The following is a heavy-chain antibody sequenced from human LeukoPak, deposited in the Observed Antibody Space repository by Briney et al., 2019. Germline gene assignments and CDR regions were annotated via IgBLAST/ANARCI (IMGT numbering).Heavy chain of an antibody. CDR2: IYYKGDT. J-gene: IGHJ5*02. D-gene: IGHD2-2*01. Sequence: SETLSLTCTVSGASISDYFWSWIRQSPGKGLEWIGYIYYKGDTNYNPSLTSRVTISMNTSKNQFSLKLKSVTSADTAVYYCARRLTQYDCFDPWGQGILVTVSS. V-gene: IGHV4-59*13. CDR1: GASISDYF. CDR3: ARRLTQYDCFDP.